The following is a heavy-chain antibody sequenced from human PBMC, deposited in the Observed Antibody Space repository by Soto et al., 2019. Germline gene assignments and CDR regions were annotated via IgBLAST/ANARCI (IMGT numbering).Heavy chain of an antibody. CDR3: ARDFAGRGPFDP. J-gene: IGHJ5*01. V-gene: IGHV4-59*01. D-gene: IGHD1-26*01. Sequence: SETLSLTCSVSNVSISSSYWNWIRQPPGRGLEWIGFVYYTGNTKYNPSLKSRVTISVDTSRNEFSLRLTSVTTADTAFYFCARDFAGRGPFDPWGPGTLVTVSS. CDR2: VYYTGNT. CDR1: NVSISSSY.